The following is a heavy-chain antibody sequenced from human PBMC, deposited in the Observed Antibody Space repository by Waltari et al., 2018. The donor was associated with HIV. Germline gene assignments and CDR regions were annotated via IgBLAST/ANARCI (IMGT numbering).Heavy chain of an antibody. Sequence: EVQLVESGGGLVQPGRSLRLSCAASGFTFDDYAMHWVRQAPGKGLEWVSGIGWNSGTIGYADSGKGRFTISRDNAKNSLYLQMNSLRAEDTALYYCAKDKRSGYGGNSVWYFDLWGRGTLVTVSS. J-gene: IGHJ2*01. V-gene: IGHV3-9*01. CDR1: GFTFDDYA. CDR2: IGWNSGTI. CDR3: AKDKRSGYGGNSVWYFDL. D-gene: IGHD4-17*01.